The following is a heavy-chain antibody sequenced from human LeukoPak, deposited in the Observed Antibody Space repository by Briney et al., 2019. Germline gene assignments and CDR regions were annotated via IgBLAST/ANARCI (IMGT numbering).Heavy chain of an antibody. CDR3: ASTFVVVPAAMPFDY. D-gene: IGHD2-2*01. V-gene: IGHV4-61*02. Sequence: SETLSLTCTVSGGSISSGSYYWGWVRQPAGKGLEWIGRIYTSGSTNYNPSLKSRVTISVDTSKNQFSLKLSSVTAADTAVYYCASTFVVVPAAMPFDYWGQGTLVTVSS. CDR1: GGSISSGSYY. J-gene: IGHJ4*02. CDR2: IYTSGST.